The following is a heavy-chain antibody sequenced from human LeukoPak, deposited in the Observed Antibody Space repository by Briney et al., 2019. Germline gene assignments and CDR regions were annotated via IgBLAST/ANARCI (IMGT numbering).Heavy chain of an antibody. CDR1: GFSFSSAW. Sequence: PGWSLRLSCAASGFSFSSAWMSWIRQAPGKGLEWVGHTKSKVEGGTTHYAAPVKGRFTISRDNSKNTLYLQMNSLKTEDTAVYYCTTRVGIEDYYIDVWGKGTTVTVS. V-gene: IGHV3-15*01. CDR3: TTRVGIEDYYIDV. J-gene: IGHJ6*03. D-gene: IGHD1-26*01. CDR2: TKSKVEGGTT.